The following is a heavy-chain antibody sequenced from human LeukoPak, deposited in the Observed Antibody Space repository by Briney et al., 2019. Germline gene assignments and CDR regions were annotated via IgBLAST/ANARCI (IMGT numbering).Heavy chain of an antibody. Sequence: GGSLRLSCAASGFIFNSYGMHWVRQAPGKGLEWVALIWYDGSNKYYTDSVKGRFTISRDNSKNTLYLEMNSLRAEDTAVYYCAREVTAAAYNWFDPWGQGTLVTVSS. CDR2: IWYDGSNK. V-gene: IGHV3-33*01. CDR1: GFIFNSYG. D-gene: IGHD6-13*01. CDR3: AREVTAAAYNWFDP. J-gene: IGHJ5*02.